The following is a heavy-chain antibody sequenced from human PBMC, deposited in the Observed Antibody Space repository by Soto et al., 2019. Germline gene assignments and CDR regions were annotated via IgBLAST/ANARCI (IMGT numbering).Heavy chain of an antibody. CDR1: GFTFTNHW. CDR3: ARGAGYIIDY. J-gene: IGHJ4*02. CDR2: IKQDGSEK. Sequence: EVQLVESGGGLVQPGGSLRLSCGVSGFTFTNHWMHWVRQAPGKGLEWVAIIKQDGSEKHYVDSVKGRFTISRDNAQNSLYLQMDGLRAEDTAKYYCARGAGYIIDYWGQGTLVTISS. D-gene: IGHD3-16*02. V-gene: IGHV3-7*03.